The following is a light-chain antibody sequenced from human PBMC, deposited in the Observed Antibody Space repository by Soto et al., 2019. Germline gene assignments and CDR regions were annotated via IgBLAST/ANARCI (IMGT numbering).Light chain of an antibody. Sequence: EIVLTQSPATLSLSPGERATLSCRASQSVSSYLAWYQQKPGQAPRRLIYDASNRATGIPARLSGSGSGTDFTLTISSREPEDFVVYYCQQRSNWPPLTFGGWTKVEIK. CDR1: QSVSSY. J-gene: IGKJ4*01. CDR3: QQRSNWPPLT. V-gene: IGKV3-11*01. CDR2: DAS.